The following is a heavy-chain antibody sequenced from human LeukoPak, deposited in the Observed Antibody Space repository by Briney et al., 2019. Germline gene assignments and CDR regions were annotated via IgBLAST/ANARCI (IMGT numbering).Heavy chain of an antibody. CDR1: GFTFSSYS. Sequence: GGSLRLSCAASGFTFSSYSMNWVRQAPGKGLEWVSSISSSSSYIYYADSVKGRFTISRDNAKNSLYLQMNSLRADDTAVYYCARGGYSYGPYYFDYWGQGTLVTVSS. CDR2: ISSSSSYI. V-gene: IGHV3-21*04. J-gene: IGHJ4*02. CDR3: ARGGYSYGPYYFDY. D-gene: IGHD5-18*01.